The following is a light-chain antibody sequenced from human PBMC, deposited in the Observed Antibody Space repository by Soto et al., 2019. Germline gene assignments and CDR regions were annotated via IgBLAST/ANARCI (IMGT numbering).Light chain of an antibody. J-gene: IGLJ3*02. V-gene: IGLV3-21*02. CDR3: QAYDYSLTAFV. Sequence: SYELTQPPSVSVAPGQTARITCGGNNIGSKSVHWYQQKPGQAPVLVVYDNSDRPSGIPERFSGSKSGNTAILTITRVEAGDEADHYCQAYDYSLTAFVFGGGTKLTVL. CDR2: DNS. CDR1: NIGSKS.